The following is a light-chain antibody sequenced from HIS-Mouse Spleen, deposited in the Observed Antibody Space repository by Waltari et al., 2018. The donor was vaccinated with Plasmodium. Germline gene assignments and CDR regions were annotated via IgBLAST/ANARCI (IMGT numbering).Light chain of an antibody. CDR3: CSYAGSRMV. CDR1: SSDVGSYNL. V-gene: IGLV2-23*01. J-gene: IGLJ2*01. Sequence: QSALTQPASVSGSPGQSTTISCTGTSSDVGSYNLVSWYQQHPGKAPKLMSYEGSKRPSGVSNRFSGSKSGNTASLTISGLQAEDEADYYCCSYAGSRMVFGGGTKLTVL. CDR2: EGS.